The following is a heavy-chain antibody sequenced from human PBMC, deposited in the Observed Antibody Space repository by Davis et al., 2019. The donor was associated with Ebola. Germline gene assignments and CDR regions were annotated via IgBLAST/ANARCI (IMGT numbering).Heavy chain of an antibody. J-gene: IGHJ4*02. V-gene: IGHV1-69*10. CDR2: IIPILGIA. Sequence: SVTVSCKASGGTFSSYAISWVRQAPGQGLEWMGGIIPILGIANYAQKFQGRVTITADESTSTAYMELSSLRSEDTAVYYCARDKDIVVVPAAMILWYWGQGTLVTVSS. CDR3: ARDKDIVVVPAAMILWY. CDR1: GGTFSSYA. D-gene: IGHD2-2*01.